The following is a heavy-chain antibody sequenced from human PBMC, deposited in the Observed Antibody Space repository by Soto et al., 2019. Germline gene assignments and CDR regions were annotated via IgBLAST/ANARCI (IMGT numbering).Heavy chain of an antibody. CDR3: ARIRQLLSVS. CDR1: GFTFRVYA. Sequence: VHLSESGGALVQPGGSLRLYCAASGFTFRVYAMSWFRQAPRGGLEWVSAIGGTGNTTYYADSVKGRFTIARDNSRDTLYLQMTSLRVEDTAVYYCARIRQLLSVSWGQGTLVSVSS. CDR2: IGGTGNTT. V-gene: IGHV3-23*01. J-gene: IGHJ4*02. D-gene: IGHD2-2*01.